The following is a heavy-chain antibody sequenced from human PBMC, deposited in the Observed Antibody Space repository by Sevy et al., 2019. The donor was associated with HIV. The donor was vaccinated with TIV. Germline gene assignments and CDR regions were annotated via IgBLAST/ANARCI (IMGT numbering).Heavy chain of an antibody. CDR1: GFTFSSYG. Sequence: GESLKISCAASGFTFSSYGIHWVRQAPGKGLEWVATIWYDGSKKYYVDSVKGRFNISRDNSKNTLYLRMNSLRAEDTAVYYCAREGRQNDYYYYMDVWGKGTTVTVSS. CDR2: IWYDGSKK. CDR3: AREGRQNDYYYYMDV. V-gene: IGHV3-33*01. J-gene: IGHJ6*03.